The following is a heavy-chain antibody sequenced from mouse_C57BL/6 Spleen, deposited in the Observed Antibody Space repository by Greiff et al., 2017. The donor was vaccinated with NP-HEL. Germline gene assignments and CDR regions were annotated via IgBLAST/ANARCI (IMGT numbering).Heavy chain of an antibody. Sequence: EVQLVESGGGLVKPGGSLKLSCAASGFTFSSYAMSWVRQTPEKRLEWVATISDGGSYTYYPDNVKGRFTISRDNAKNNLYLQMSHLKSEDTAMYYCARALFYYFDYWGQGTTLTVSS. V-gene: IGHV5-4*01. CDR2: ISDGGSYT. CDR1: GFTFSSYA. CDR3: ARALFYYFDY. J-gene: IGHJ2*01.